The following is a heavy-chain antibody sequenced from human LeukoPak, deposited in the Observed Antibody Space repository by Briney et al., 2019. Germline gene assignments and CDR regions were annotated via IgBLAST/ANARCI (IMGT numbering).Heavy chain of an antibody. D-gene: IGHD1-26*01. V-gene: IGHV3-13*01. CDR1: GFTFSSYD. J-gene: IGHJ3*02. CDR2: IGTATHT. Sequence: GGSLRLSCTPSGFTFSSYDMHWVRKATGKGLKWYSAIGTATHTSYPASAKTAITTSRQNAKNPLYLQMNSLIAGDTAVYYCAIGRSIVGATDAFDIWGQGTMVTVSS. CDR3: AIGRSIVGATDAFDI.